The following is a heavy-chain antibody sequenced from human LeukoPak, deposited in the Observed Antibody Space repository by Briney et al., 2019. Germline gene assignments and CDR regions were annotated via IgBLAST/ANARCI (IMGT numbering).Heavy chain of an antibody. J-gene: IGHJ4*02. CDR3: ARQPTSASYSYDY. Sequence: SETLSLTCTVSGGSFSGYYWSWIRQPPGEGLEWIGFIYTSGSPSYKPSLKSRVTISIDTSNNQFSLRLSSVTAADTAVYYCARQPTSASYSYDYWGQGTLVTVSS. V-gene: IGHV4-4*09. D-gene: IGHD1-26*01. CDR2: IYTSGSP. CDR1: GGSFSGYY.